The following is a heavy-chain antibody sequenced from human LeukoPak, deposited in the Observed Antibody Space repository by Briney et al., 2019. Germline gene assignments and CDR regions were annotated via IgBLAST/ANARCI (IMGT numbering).Heavy chain of an antibody. CDR2: ISSSSSYI. J-gene: IGHJ4*02. CDR1: GFTLSSYS. D-gene: IGHD3-9*01. Sequence: GGSMRLSCAASGFTLSSYSMNWVRQAPGKGLEWDPSISSSSSYIYYANSVQGPFTISRDNAKNSLYLQMNSLRAEDTAVYYCATEYYDILTGHEPSFDYWGQGTLVTVSS. V-gene: IGHV3-21*01. CDR3: ATEYYDILTGHEPSFDY.